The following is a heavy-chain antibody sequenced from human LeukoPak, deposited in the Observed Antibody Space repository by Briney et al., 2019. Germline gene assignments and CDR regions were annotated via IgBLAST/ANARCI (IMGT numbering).Heavy chain of an antibody. CDR3: ARSAQPLRYYYYMDV. Sequence: PGRSLRLSCAASGFTFSSYAMHWVRQAPGKGLEWVAVISYDGSNKYYADSVKGRFTISRDNSKNTLYLQMHSLRAEDTAVYYCARSAQPLRYYYYMDVWGKGTTVTVSS. V-gene: IGHV3-30*04. CDR2: ISYDGSNK. CDR1: GFTFSSYA. J-gene: IGHJ6*03.